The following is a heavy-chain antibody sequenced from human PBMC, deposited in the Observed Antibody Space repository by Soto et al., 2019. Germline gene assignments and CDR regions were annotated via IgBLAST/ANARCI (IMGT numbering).Heavy chain of an antibody. J-gene: IGHJ5*02. CDR2: LIPYNGDT. D-gene: IGHD5-18*01. V-gene: IGHV1-18*01. CDR1: GYTSTSYG. Sequence: ASVKASCKASGYTSTSYGSSWVRQAPGQGLEWMGLLIPYNGDTIYAQKFQGRVILTTQTATSTAYMELGSLRSDDTAVYYCVRDESSGYPGRWDPLGQGTLVTVSS. CDR3: VRDESSGYPGRWDP.